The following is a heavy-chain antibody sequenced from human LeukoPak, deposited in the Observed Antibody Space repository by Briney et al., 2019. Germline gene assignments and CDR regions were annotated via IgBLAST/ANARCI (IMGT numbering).Heavy chain of an antibody. D-gene: IGHD3-10*01. CDR3: AREVNFGSGTLDH. CDR2: IYYSGST. J-gene: IGHJ4*02. Sequence: SETLSLTCTVSGGSITTSSYYWGWIRQPPGKGLEWIGTIYYSGSTYYNPSLKSRVTISVDTSKNQFSLKLNSVTAADTAVYFCAREVNFGSGTLDHWGQGTLVTVSS. V-gene: IGHV4-39*07. CDR1: GGSITTSSYY.